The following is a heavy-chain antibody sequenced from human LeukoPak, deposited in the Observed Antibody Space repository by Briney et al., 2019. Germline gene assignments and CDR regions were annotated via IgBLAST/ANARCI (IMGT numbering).Heavy chain of an antibody. V-gene: IGHV1-18*01. CDR2: ISAYNGNT. CDR3: ARDCSSSTSCYERYYYYYYMDV. D-gene: IGHD2-2*01. CDR1: GYTFTSYG. Sequence: ASVKVSCKASGYTFTSYGISWVRQAPGQGLEWMGWISAYNGNTNYAQKLQGRVTMTTDTSTSTAYMELRSLRSDDTAVYYCARDCSSSTSCYERYYYYYYMDVWGKGTTVTISS. J-gene: IGHJ6*03.